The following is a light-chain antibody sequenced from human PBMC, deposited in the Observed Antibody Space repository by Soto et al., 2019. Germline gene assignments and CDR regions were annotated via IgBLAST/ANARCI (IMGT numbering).Light chain of an antibody. CDR3: CSYAGSSPV. J-gene: IGLJ1*01. V-gene: IGLV2-23*02. Sequence: QSVLTKPASVSGSPGQSITISCTGTSSDVGSYNLVSWYQQHPGKAPKLMIYEVSKRPSGVSNRFSGSKSGNTASLTISGLQAEDEADYYCCSYAGSSPVFGTGTKVTVL. CDR2: EVS. CDR1: SSDVGSYNL.